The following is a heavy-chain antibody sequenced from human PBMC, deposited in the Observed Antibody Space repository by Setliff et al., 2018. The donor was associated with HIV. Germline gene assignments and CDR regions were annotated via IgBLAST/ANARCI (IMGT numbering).Heavy chain of an antibody. CDR1: GFTFSSYA. CDR2: ISGSGGST. D-gene: IGHD1-26*01. CDR3: ARPTNIDTLYYGSQAFYMYYYGLDV. V-gene: IGHV3-23*01. J-gene: IGHJ6*02. Sequence: GGSLRLSCAASGFTFSSYAMSWVRQAPGKGLEWVSAISGSGGSTYYADSVKGRFTISRDNSKNTLYLQMTSLRAEDTAVYFCARPTNIDTLYYGSQAFYMYYYGLDVWGQGTTVTVSS.